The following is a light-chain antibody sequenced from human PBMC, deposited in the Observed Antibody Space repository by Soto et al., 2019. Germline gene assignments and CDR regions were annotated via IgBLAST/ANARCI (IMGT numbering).Light chain of an antibody. Sequence: FVLTQPASVSGSPGQSINISCTVTGIHVGGYHYVSWYQQHPGKAPKLMIYEVIYRPSGVSNRFSASKSGNTASLAISGLQAEDEADYYCSSYTSTSTYVFGTGTKVTVL. J-gene: IGLJ1*01. CDR3: SSYTSTSTYV. CDR2: EVI. CDR1: GIHVGGYHY. V-gene: IGLV2-14*01.